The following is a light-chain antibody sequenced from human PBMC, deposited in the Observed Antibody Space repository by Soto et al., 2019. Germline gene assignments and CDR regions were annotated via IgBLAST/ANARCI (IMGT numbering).Light chain of an antibody. J-gene: IGKJ1*01. Sequence: EIVLTQSPGTLSLSPGERTTLSCRASQSVRSTYLAWYQQRPGQAPRLLIYGATSRATGIPDRFQGIGSGTDFTLTISRLEPEDFAVYFCQQYGSTPLTFGQGTKVEIK. CDR1: QSVRSTY. V-gene: IGKV3-20*01. CDR2: GAT. CDR3: QQYGSTPLT.